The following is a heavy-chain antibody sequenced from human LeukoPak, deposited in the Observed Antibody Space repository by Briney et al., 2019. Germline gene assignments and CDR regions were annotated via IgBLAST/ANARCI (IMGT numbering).Heavy chain of an antibody. J-gene: IGHJ5*02. CDR2: IYYSGST. V-gene: IGHV4-31*03. CDR3: ARLIPVIRRWFDP. D-gene: IGHD2/OR15-2a*01. CDR1: GGSISSGGYY. Sequence: PSETLSLTCTVSGGSISSGGYYWSWIRQHPGKGLEWIGYIYYSGSTYYNPSLKSRVTISVDTSKNQFSLKLSSVTAADTAVYYCARLIPVIRRWFDPWGQGTLVTVSS.